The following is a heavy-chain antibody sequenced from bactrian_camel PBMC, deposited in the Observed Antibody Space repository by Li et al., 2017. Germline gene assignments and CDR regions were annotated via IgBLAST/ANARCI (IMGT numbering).Heavy chain of an antibody. J-gene: IGHJ4*01. Sequence: VQLVESGGGSVLAGGHLTLSCTASGFDFDDSEMVWLRKAPGNECELVSDIRPDGVTYYSQAVKGRFTISRDNAKKTGYLEKNSLRPARTAVYYGASGSEPANPARAGHLPCRTLGTQVTVS. CDR1: GFDFDDSE. CDR2: IRPDGVT. V-gene: IGHV3S63*01. D-gene: IGHD3*01.